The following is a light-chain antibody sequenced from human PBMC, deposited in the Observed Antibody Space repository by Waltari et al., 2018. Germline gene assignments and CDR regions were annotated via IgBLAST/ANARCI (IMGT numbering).Light chain of an antibody. V-gene: IGKV4-1*01. CDR2: WAS. CDR3: QQFYTTPWT. J-gene: IGKJ1*01. Sequence: DIVMTQSPDSLAVSLGERAPTNCKSSQSVLYSSNNKNYLAWYQQKPGQPPKLLIYWASTRESGVPDRFSGSGSGTDFTLTISSLQAEDVALYYCQQFYTTPWTFGPGTKVEIK. CDR1: QSVLYSSNNKNY.